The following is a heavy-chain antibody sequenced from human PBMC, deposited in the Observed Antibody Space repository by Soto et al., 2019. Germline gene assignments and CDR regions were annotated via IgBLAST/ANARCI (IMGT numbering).Heavy chain of an antibody. CDR3: AREAVNYGSGRGGIDY. D-gene: IGHD3-10*01. CDR2: IYYSGST. J-gene: IGHJ4*02. CDR1: GGSISSYY. V-gene: IGHV4-59*01. Sequence: SETLSLTCTVSGGSISSYYWSWIRQPPGKGLEWIGYIYYSGSTNYNPSLKSRVTISVETSKNQFSLKLSSVTAADTAVYYCAREAVNYGSGRGGIDYWGQGTLVTVSS.